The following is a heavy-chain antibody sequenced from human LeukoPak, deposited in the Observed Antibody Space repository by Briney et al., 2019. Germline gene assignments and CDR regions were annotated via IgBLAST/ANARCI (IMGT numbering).Heavy chain of an antibody. D-gene: IGHD3-22*01. Sequence: PSQTLSLTCAVSGGSISSYYWIWIRQPPGKGLEWIGYIYFSGSTNYNPSLKSRVTISVDTSKNQFSLKLSSVTAADTAVYYCARGYYDSSAYYYDYWGQGTLVTVSS. CDR1: GGSISSYY. V-gene: IGHV4-59*01. J-gene: IGHJ4*02. CDR2: IYFSGST. CDR3: ARGYYDSSAYYYDY.